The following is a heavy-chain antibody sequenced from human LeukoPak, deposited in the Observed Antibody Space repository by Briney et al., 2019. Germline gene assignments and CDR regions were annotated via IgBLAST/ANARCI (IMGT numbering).Heavy chain of an antibody. J-gene: IGHJ4*02. CDR2: IIPIFGTA. Sequence: GASVKVSCKASGGTFSSYAISWVRQAPGQGLEWMGGIIPIFGTANYAQKCQGRVTITADESTSTAYMELSSLRSEDTAVYYCARDLRYYYDSSGYYDYWGQGTLVTVSS. CDR3: ARDLRYYYDSSGYYDY. D-gene: IGHD3-22*01. CDR1: GGTFSSYA. V-gene: IGHV1-69*13.